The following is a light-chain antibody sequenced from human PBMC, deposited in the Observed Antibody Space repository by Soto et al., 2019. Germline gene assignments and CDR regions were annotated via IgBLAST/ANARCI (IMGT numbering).Light chain of an antibody. CDR2: WAS. V-gene: IGKV4-1*01. Sequence: DFVMTQSPDSLAVSLGERATINCKSSQSVLYSSNNKNYLAWYQQKPGQPPKLLIYWASTRESGVPDRFSGSGSGTDFTLPISSLQAEDVAVYYCQQYYNTPYTLGQGTKLEIK. CDR1: QSVLYSSNNKNY. J-gene: IGKJ2*01. CDR3: QQYYNTPYT.